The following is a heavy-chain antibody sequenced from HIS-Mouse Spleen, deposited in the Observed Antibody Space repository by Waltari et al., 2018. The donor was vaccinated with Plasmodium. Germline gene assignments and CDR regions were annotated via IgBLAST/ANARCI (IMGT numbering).Heavy chain of an antibody. CDR3: ARLYYDFWSGYYPYGMDV. J-gene: IGHJ6*02. CDR2: KSYDGSNK. D-gene: IGHD3-3*01. Sequence: QGQLVESGGGVVQPGRSLRLSCAASGFTFSRYAMHWVPQAPGKGLEWVAVKSYDGSNKYYADSVKGRFTISRDNSKNTLYLQMNSLRAEDTAVYYCARLYYDFWSGYYPYGMDVWGQGTTVTVSS. V-gene: IGHV3-30*04. CDR1: GFTFSRYA.